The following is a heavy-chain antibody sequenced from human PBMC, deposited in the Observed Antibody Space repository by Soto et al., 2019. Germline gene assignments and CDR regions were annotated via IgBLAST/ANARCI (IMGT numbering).Heavy chain of an antibody. Sequence: ASVKVSCKASGYTLTNYGISWVRQAPGQGLEWMGWISAYNGNTNYAQRLQGRVTMTTDTSTSTAYMELRSLRSDDTAVYYCARARLHLYYYDSSGPRNIDFWGQGTLVTVDS. V-gene: IGHV1-18*01. CDR3: ARARLHLYYYDSSGPRNIDF. J-gene: IGHJ4*02. D-gene: IGHD3-22*01. CDR1: GYTLTNYG. CDR2: ISAYNGNT.